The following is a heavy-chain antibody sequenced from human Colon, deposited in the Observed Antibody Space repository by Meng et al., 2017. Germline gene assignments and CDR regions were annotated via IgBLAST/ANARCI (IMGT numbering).Heavy chain of an antibody. CDR1: GFSFTTWG. D-gene: IGHD2-2*01. Sequence: QVQLVESGGGVVQLGTSLRLSLAASGFSFTTWGMHWVRQAPGKGLEWVGVIGHTGERTYYRDSLKGRFTISRDNSKNTLYLQMNNPRAEDTAVYYCVRDLGMGKYADYWGQGALVTVSS. CDR3: VRDLGMGKYADY. V-gene: IGHV3-33*01. J-gene: IGHJ4*02. CDR2: IGHTGERT.